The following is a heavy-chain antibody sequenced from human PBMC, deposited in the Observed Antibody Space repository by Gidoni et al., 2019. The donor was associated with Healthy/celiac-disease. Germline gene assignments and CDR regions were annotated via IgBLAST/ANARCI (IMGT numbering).Heavy chain of an antibody. J-gene: IGHJ3*02. Sequence: EVQLVESGGGLVTPGGSLRLSCAASGFTFSSYSMNWVRQAPGKGLEWVSSISSSSSYIYYADSVKGRFTISRDNAKNSLYLQMNILRAEDTAVYYCARVLYDILTGYYNDAFDILGQGTMVTVSS. CDR3: ARVLYDILTGYYNDAFDI. CDR1: GFTFSSYS. V-gene: IGHV3-21*01. CDR2: ISSSSSYI. D-gene: IGHD3-9*01.